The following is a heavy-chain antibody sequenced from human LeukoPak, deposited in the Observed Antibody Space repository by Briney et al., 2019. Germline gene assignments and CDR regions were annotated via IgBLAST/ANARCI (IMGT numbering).Heavy chain of an antibody. CDR2: INHDGTSA. CDR1: GFTFTTFW. CDR3: ARVSPNTVTTLQYFDY. J-gene: IGHJ4*02. D-gene: IGHD4-17*01. V-gene: IGHV3-74*01. Sequence: GGSLRLSCAASGFTFTTFWMHWVRQAPGKGLVWVSRINHDGTSANYADSVKGRFTISRDNAKNTVYLQMNSLRAEDTAVYYCARVSPNTVTTLQYFDYWGQGTLVTVSS.